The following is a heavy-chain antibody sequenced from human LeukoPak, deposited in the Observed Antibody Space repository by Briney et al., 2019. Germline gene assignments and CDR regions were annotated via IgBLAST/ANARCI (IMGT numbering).Heavy chain of an antibody. D-gene: IGHD3-10*01. CDR3: GGDYTGLLWFGGLWYYFDY. Sequence: SGGSLRLSCAASGFTFSSYWMSWVRQPPGKGLEWVANIKQDGSEKYYVAPVKGRFTISRDNAKNSLYLQMNRLRAEDTDVYYCGGDYTGLLWFGGLWYYFDYWGQGTLVAVSS. V-gene: IGHV3-7*03. CDR1: GFTFSSYW. J-gene: IGHJ4*02. CDR2: IKQDGSEK.